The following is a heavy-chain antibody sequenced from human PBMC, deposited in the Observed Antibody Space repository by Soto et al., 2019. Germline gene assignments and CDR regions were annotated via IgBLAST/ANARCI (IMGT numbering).Heavy chain of an antibody. CDR2: IYHSGST. CDR1: GGSISSGGYS. D-gene: IGHD3-10*02. V-gene: IGHV4-30-2*01. J-gene: IGHJ6*02. CDR3: ARARRYVRGLYYYYRMDV. Sequence: SETLSLTCAVSGGSISSGGYSWSWIRQPPGKGLEWIGYIYHSGSTYYNPSLKSRVTISVDRSKNQFSLKLSSVTAADTAVYYCARARRYVRGLYYYYRMDVWGQGTTVTVSS.